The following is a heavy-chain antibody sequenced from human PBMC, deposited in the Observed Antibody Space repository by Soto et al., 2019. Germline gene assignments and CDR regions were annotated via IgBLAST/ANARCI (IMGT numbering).Heavy chain of an antibody. J-gene: IGHJ4*02. CDR2: INHSGST. CDR3: ARRSWIQLWAQGGTDY. V-gene: IGHV4-34*01. Sequence: QVQLQQWGAGLLKPSKTLSLTCAVYGGSFSGYYWSWIRQPPGKGLEWIGEINHSGSTNYNPSLKSRVTISVDTSKNQFSLKLSSVTAADTAVYYCARRSWIQLWAQGGTDYWGQGTLVTVSS. CDR1: GGSFSGYY. D-gene: IGHD5-18*01.